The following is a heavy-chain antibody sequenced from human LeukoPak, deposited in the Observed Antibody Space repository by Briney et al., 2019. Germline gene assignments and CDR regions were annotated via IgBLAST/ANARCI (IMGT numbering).Heavy chain of an antibody. D-gene: IGHD3-10*01. CDR3: AKDHTPFGSGSYSTRYYGMDV. Sequence: GGSLRLSCAASGFTFSSYAMTWVRQAPGKGLEWVSIISGSAASTDYADSVKGRFAISRDNSKTTLYLQMNSLRAEDTAVYFCAKDHTPFGSGSYSTRYYGMDVWGQGTTVIVPS. CDR2: ISGSAAST. V-gene: IGHV3-23*01. CDR1: GFTFSSYA. J-gene: IGHJ6*02.